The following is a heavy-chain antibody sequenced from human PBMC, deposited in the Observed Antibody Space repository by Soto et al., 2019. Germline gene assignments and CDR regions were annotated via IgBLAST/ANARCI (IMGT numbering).Heavy chain of an antibody. V-gene: IGHV4-34*01. D-gene: IGHD3-10*01. CDR1: GGSFSGYY. CDR3: ARALVVRGVIMGDYYYYYGMDV. CDR2: INHSGST. Sequence: LSLTCAVYGGSFSGYYWSWIRQPPGKGLEWIGEINHSGSTNYNPSLKSRVTISVDTSKNQFSLKLSSETAADTAVYYCARALVVRGVIMGDYYYYYGMDVWGQGTTVTVSS. J-gene: IGHJ6*02.